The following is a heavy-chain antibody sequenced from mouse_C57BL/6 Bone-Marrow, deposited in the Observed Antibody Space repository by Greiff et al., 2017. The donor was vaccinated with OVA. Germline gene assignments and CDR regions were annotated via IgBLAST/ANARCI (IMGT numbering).Heavy chain of an antibody. CDR2: INYDGSST. D-gene: IGHD1-1*01. CDR1: GFTFSDYY. V-gene: IGHV5-16*01. CDR3: ARGGYYYGSRSAMDY. J-gene: IGHJ4*01. Sequence: EVQRVESEGGLVQPGSSMKLSCTASGFTFSDYYLAWVRQVPEKGLEWVANINYDGSSTYYLDSLKSRFIISRDNAKNILYLQMSSLKSEDTATYYCARGGYYYGSRSAMDYWGQGTSVTVSS.